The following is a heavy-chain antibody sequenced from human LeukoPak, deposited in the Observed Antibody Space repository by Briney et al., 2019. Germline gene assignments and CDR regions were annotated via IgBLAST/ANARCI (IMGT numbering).Heavy chain of an antibody. D-gene: IGHD3-10*01. CDR1: GYTFIYYY. CDR2: INPNSDVT. V-gene: IGHV1-2*02. CDR3: ARGRSFGELGVY. J-gene: IGHJ4*02. Sequence: GASVTVSCTASGYTFIYYYIHWVRQAPGQALEWMGSINPNSDVTNYAQNFQGRVTMTRDTFIRTAYMELSRLTSDDTAVYYCARGRSFGELGVYWGQGTLLTVSS.